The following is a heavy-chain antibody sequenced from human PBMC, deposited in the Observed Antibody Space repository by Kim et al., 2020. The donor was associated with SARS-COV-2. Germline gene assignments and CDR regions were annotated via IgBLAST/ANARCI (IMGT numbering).Heavy chain of an antibody. D-gene: IGHD3-10*01. V-gene: IGHV3-20*01. CDR3: ARERGSGSYSDY. Sequence: GYADPVKGRFTISKDNAKNSLYLQMSSLRAEDTALYHCARERGSGSYSDYWGQGTLVTVSS. J-gene: IGHJ4*02.